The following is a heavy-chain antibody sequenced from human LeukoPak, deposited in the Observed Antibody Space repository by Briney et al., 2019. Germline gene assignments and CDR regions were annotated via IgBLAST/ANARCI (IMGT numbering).Heavy chain of an antibody. CDR3: ARGDRITMVRGVIITLYGMDV. CDR2: ISSSGSTI. J-gene: IGHJ6*02. D-gene: IGHD3-10*01. Sequence: GGSLRLSCAASGFTFSDYYMSWIRQAPGKGLEWVSYISSSGSTIYYADSVKGRFTISRDNAKNSLYLQVNSLRAEDTAVYYCARGDRITMVRGVIITLYGMDVWGQGTTVTVSS. CDR1: GFTFSDYY. V-gene: IGHV3-11*01.